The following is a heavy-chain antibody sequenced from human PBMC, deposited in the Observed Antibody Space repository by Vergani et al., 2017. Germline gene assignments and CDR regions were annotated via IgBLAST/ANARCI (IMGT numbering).Heavy chain of an antibody. CDR2: INHSGST. V-gene: IGHV4-34*01. Sequence: QVQLQQWGAGLLKPSETLSLTCAVYGGSFSGYYWSWIRQPTGKGLEWIGEINHSGSTNYNPSLKSRVTISVDTSKNQFSLKLSSVTAADTAVYYCARGSIESGYGLYDYWGQGTLVTVSS. D-gene: IGHD3-22*01. CDR3: ARGSIESGYGLYDY. J-gene: IGHJ4*02. CDR1: GGSFSGYY.